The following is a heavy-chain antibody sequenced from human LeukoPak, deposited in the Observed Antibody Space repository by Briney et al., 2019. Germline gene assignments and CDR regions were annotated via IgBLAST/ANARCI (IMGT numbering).Heavy chain of an antibody. J-gene: IGHJ6*02. CDR3: AKGDCSSTSCYSLDV. D-gene: IGHD2-2*02. Sequence: GGSLRLSCAASGFTFSSYGMHWVRQAPGRGLEWVAAISFDRSNKYYADSVKGRFTISRDNSKNTLYLQMNSLRAEDTAVYYCAKGDCSSTSCYSLDVWGQGTTVTVSS. V-gene: IGHV3-30*18. CDR1: GFTFSSYG. CDR2: ISFDRSNK.